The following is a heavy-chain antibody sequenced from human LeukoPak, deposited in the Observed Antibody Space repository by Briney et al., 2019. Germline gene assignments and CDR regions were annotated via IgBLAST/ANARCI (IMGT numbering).Heavy chain of an antibody. V-gene: IGHV1-2*02. CDR3: ARAYKGHYGSGYHASSTTPPQGPKY. J-gene: IGHJ4*02. CDR1: GYTFTGYY. D-gene: IGHD3-10*01. Sequence: GASVKVSCKASGYTFTGYYMHWVRQAPGQGLEWMGWINPNSGGTNYAQKFQGRVTMTRDTSISTAYMELSRLRSDDTAVYYCARAYKGHYGSGYHASSTTPPQGPKYWGQGTLVTVSS. CDR2: INPNSGGT.